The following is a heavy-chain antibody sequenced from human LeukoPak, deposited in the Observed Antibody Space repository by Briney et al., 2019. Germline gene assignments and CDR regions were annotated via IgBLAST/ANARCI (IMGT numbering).Heavy chain of an antibody. Sequence: SETLSLTCTVSGGSISSCYYNWIRNPPDKGLEWIANIYYSGSTNYNPSLKSRVIISLDTSKNQFSLKLSSVSAADAVVYYCAGDSSMGVWGRGTTVTVSS. CDR1: GGSISSCY. CDR3: AGDSSMGV. CDR2: IYYSGST. V-gene: IGHV4-59*01. J-gene: IGHJ6*02.